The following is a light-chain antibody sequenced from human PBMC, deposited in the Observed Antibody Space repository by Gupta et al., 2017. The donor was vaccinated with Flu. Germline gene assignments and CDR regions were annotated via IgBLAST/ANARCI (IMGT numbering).Light chain of an antibody. J-gene: IGKJ1*01. CDR1: QSVSSNY. CDR3: QQYGSSPWT. CDR2: GAS. Sequence: DRATLACRATQSVSSNYLAWYQQNPGQAPRLLIFGASSRATGIPDRFSGSGSGIDFTLTISRLEPEDFAVYYCQQYGSSPWTFGQGTTVEIK. V-gene: IGKV3-20*01.